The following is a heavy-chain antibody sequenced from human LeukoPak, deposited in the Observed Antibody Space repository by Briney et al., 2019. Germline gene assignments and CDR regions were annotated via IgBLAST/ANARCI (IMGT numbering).Heavy chain of an antibody. V-gene: IGHV3-23*01. CDR2: ISGSGGST. CDR3: AKGGYYYGSGSYRGGYYFDY. Sequence: PGGSLRLSCAASGLTFSSYGMSWVRQAPGKGLEWVSDISGSGGSTYYADSVKGRFTISRDNSKNTLDLQMNSLRAEDTAVYYCAKGGYYYGSGSYRGGYYFDYWGQGTLVTVSS. J-gene: IGHJ4*02. D-gene: IGHD3-10*01. CDR1: GLTFSSYG.